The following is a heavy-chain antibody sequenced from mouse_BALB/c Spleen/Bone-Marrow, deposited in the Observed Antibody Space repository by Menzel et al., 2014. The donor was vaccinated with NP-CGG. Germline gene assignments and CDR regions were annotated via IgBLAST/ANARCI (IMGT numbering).Heavy chain of an antibody. Sequence: EVKVVESGGGSVQPGGSLRLSCATSGFTFTDYYMSWVRQPPGKALEWLGFIRNKANGYTTEYSASVKGRFTISRDNSQRILYLQMNTLRAEDSATYYCARDEYVGIYWYFDVWGAGTTVIVSS. V-gene: IGHV7-3*02. CDR3: ARDEYVGIYWYFDV. CDR2: IRNKANGYTT. D-gene: IGHD5-1*01. J-gene: IGHJ1*01. CDR1: GFTFTDYY.